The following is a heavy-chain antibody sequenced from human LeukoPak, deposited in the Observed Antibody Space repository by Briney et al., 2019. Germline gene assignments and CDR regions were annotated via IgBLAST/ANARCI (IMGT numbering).Heavy chain of an antibody. D-gene: IGHD6-6*01. CDR3: ARVWSTTSSGYNWFDP. CDR1: GYTFSAYY. J-gene: IGHJ5*02. CDR2: INPNSGDT. V-gene: IGHV1-2*02. Sequence: ASVKVSCKASGYTFSAYYMYWVRQAPGQGLEWMGWINPNSGDTNYAQKFQGRVTMTRDTSITTAYMELSGLRSDDTAVYYCARVWSTTSSGYNWFDPWGRGTLVTVSS.